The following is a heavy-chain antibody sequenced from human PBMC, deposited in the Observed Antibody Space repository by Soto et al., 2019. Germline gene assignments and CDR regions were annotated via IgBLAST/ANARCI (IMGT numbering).Heavy chain of an antibody. CDR1: GFMFNSCD. D-gene: IGHD5-12*01. CDR2: VSCDGDKK. CDR3: AKAPGAQHGYDFFFDY. V-gene: IGHV3-30*18. Sequence: QVKVVESGGGVVQPGRTLRLSCITSGFMFNSCDMHWVRQAPGKGLEWVAVVSCDGDKKYYADSVRGRFTISRDNSKNTLDLQMDSLRPEDTAVYYCAKAPGAQHGYDFFFDYWGQGTLVTVS. J-gene: IGHJ4*02.